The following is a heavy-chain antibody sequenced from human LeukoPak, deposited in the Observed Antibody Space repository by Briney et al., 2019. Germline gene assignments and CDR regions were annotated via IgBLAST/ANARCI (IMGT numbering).Heavy chain of an antibody. Sequence: GASVKVSCKASGYTFTGYYMHWVRQAPGQGLEWMGIINPSGGSTSYAQKFQGRVTMTRDTSTSTVYMELSSLRSEDTAVYYCARSLSTTGTTFDYYYYMDVWGKGTTVTISS. J-gene: IGHJ6*03. V-gene: IGHV1-46*01. D-gene: IGHD1-1*01. CDR3: ARSLSTTGTTFDYYYYMDV. CDR1: GYTFTGYY. CDR2: INPSGGST.